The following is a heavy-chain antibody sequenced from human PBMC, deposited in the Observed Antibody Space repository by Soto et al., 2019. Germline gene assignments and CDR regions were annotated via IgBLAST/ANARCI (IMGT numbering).Heavy chain of an antibody. CDR2: IYYSGST. Sequence: PSETLSLTCTVSGGSISSYYWSWIRQPPGKGLEWIGYIYYSGSTNYNPSLKSRVTISVDTSKNQFSLKLSSVTAADTAVYYCARDRPAAMMGGWFDPWGQGTLVTVSS. D-gene: IGHD2-2*01. J-gene: IGHJ5*02. CDR1: GGSISSYY. V-gene: IGHV4-59*01. CDR3: ARDRPAAMMGGWFDP.